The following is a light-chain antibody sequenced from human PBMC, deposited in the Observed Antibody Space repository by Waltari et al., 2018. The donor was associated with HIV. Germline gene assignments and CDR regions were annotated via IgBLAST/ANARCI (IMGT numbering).Light chain of an antibody. J-gene: IGKJ2*01. CDR2: KAS. CDR1: QSITSW. CDR3: QQYNSYSRT. Sequence: DIQMTQSPSTLSAYVGDRVTITCRASQSITSWLAWYQQKPGKAPKLLIYKASSLDSGVPSRFSGSGSGTEFTLTISSLQPDDFATYYCQQYNSYSRTFGQGTKLEIK. V-gene: IGKV1-5*03.